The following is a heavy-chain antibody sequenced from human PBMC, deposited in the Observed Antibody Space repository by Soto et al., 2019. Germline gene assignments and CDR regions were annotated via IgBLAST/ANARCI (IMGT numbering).Heavy chain of an antibody. CDR2: TSYDGSDK. J-gene: IGHJ6*02. Sequence: QVHLVESGGGVVQPGRSLRLSCAASGFTFHSHAMHWVRQAPGKGLEWVAVTSYDGSDKYYADSVKGRFTISRDNSENTLYLQMISLSAEDTAVYFCARDLASGYYYYGMDVWGQGTTVTVSS. CDR3: ARDLASGYYYYGMDV. CDR1: GFTFHSHA. V-gene: IGHV3-30*04. D-gene: IGHD3-3*02.